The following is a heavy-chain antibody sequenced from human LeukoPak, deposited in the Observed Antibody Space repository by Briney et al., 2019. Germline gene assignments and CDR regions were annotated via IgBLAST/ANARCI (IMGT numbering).Heavy chain of an antibody. V-gene: IGHV1-69*06. CDR2: VIVTFGAT. CDR3: ARGPSVNYYMDV. Sequence: GASVKVSCKASGGTLNSYAINWVRQAPGQGLEWMGRVIVTFGATKYAQKLQGRVTISADTSTNTAYMDLTSLRSEDTAVYYCARGPSVNYYMDVWGKGTTGIVSS. CDR1: GGTLNSYA. J-gene: IGHJ6*03.